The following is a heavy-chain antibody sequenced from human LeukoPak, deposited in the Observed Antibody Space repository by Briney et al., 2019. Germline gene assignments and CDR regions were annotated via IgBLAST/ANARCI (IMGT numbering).Heavy chain of an antibody. CDR2: INPNSGGT. Sequence: ASVKVSCKASGYTFTGYYMLWVRQAPGQGLEWMGRINPNSGGTNYAQKFQGRVTMTRDTSISTAYMELSRLRSDDTAVYYCARGVYCSSTSCHEGRAFDIWGQGTMVTVSS. V-gene: IGHV1-2*06. CDR1: GYTFTGYY. D-gene: IGHD2-2*01. J-gene: IGHJ3*02. CDR3: ARGVYCSSTSCHEGRAFDI.